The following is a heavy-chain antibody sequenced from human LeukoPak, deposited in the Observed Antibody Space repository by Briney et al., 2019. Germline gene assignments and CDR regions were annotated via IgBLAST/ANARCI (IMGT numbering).Heavy chain of an antibody. CDR2: IRFDGSTQ. D-gene: IGHD5-24*01. Sequence: GGSLRLSCAASGFTFDDYGMSWVRHSPDKGLEWVTFIRFDGSTQYYADSVKGRFTISRDNSKDTLYLQMSSLRLEDTGVYYCAKEGGDGSPFDYWGQGILVTVSS. J-gene: IGHJ4*02. CDR3: AKEGGDGSPFDY. V-gene: IGHV3-30*02. CDR1: GFTFDDYG.